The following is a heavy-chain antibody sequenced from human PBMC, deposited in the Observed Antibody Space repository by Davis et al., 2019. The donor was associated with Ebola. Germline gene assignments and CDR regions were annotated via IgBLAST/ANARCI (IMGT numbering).Heavy chain of an antibody. J-gene: IGHJ3*02. CDR3: ARGWLRTGLDI. V-gene: IGHV6-1*01. CDR2: TYYYRSKWYI. CDR1: GDSVSVNSGG. D-gene: IGHD3/OR15-3a*01. Sequence: HSQTLSLTCAISGDSVSVNSGGWNWIRQSPSRGLEWLGRTYYYRSKWYIDYAESVKSRINISPDTAKNQFSLHLNSVTPEDTAVYYCARGWLRTGLDIWGQGTMVIVSS.